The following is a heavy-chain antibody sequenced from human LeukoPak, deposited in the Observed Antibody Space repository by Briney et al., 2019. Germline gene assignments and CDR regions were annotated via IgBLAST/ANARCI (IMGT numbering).Heavy chain of an antibody. CDR2: INSDGSST. V-gene: IGHV3-74*01. D-gene: IGHD3-22*01. CDR3: ARGYDSARRISSGYYPDAWYYYGMDV. J-gene: IGHJ6*02. CDR1: GFTFSSYW. Sequence: PGGSLRLSCAASGFTFSSYWMHWVRQAPGKGLVWVSRINSDGSSTSYADSVKGRFTISRDNAKNTLYLQMNSLRAEDTAVYYCARGYDSARRISSGYYPDAWYYYGMDVWGQGTTVTVSS.